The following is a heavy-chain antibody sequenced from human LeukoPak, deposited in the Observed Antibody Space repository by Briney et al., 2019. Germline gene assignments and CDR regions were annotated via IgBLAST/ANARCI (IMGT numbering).Heavy chain of an antibody. CDR1: GYTFTIYY. J-gene: IGHJ4*02. CDR2: INPRGGGT. D-gene: IGHD5-24*01. V-gene: IGHV1-46*01. CDR3: ARAPDGYLIDY. Sequence: ASVKVSCKASGYTFTIYYMHWLRQAPGQGLEWMGIINPRGGGTSYAQKFQGRVTITADESTSTAYMELSSLRSEDTAVYYCARAPDGYLIDYWGQGTLVTVSS.